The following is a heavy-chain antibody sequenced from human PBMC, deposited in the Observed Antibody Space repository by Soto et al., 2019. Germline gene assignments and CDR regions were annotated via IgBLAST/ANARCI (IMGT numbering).Heavy chain of an antibody. CDR2: ISYDGRNI. V-gene: IGHV3-30*04. CDR1: GFTFGAYA. Sequence: QVQLVESGGGVVQPGRSLRLSCAASGFTFGAYAMHWVRQAPGQGLEWVAVISYDGRNIYYPDSVKGRFTISRDNSKNTLYLQVNSLRAEDTAVYYCAREILGYYFDYWGQGTLVTVSS. J-gene: IGHJ4*02. D-gene: IGHD3-16*01. CDR3: AREILGYYFDY.